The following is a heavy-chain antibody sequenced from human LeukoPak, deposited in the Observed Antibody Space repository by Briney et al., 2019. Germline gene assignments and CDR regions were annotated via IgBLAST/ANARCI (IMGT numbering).Heavy chain of an antibody. J-gene: IGHJ3*02. CDR2: INSDGINT. Sequence: GGSLRLSCAASGFTFSSHSMSWVRQAPGKGVVWVSRINSDGINTSYADSVKGRFTISRDNAKNTLNLQMNSLRAEDTAVYYCASSQQVPNAFDIWGQGTMVTVSS. CDR3: ASSQQVPNAFDI. V-gene: IGHV3-74*01. D-gene: IGHD6-13*01. CDR1: GFTFSSHS.